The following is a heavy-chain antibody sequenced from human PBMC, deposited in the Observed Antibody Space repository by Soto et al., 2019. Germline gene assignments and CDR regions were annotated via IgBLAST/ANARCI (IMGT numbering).Heavy chain of an antibody. Sequence: QVQLEQSGAEVKRPGSSVKVSCKTSGGNFNTYPISWVRQAPGHRLEWMGKIIPIFGTPDYAQKFQGRVTINADKATPTVYMELRSLKSDDSAVYYCARDSRLWGSTGWKRENLFDIWGQGTMVTVSS. CDR3: ARDSRLWGSTGWKRENLFDI. V-gene: IGHV1-69*06. CDR1: GGNFNTYP. CDR2: IIPIFGTP. J-gene: IGHJ3*02. D-gene: IGHD3-16*01.